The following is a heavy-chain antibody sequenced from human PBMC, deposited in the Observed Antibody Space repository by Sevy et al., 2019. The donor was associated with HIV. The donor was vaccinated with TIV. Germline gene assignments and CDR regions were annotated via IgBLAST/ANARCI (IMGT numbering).Heavy chain of an antibody. CDR3: ASWDLYDSSGYYGDY. CDR2: ISSSSSYI. V-gene: IGHV3-21*01. CDR1: GFTFSSYS. J-gene: IGHJ4*02. D-gene: IGHD3-22*01. Sequence: GGSLRLSCAASGFTFSSYSMNWVRQAPGKGLEWVSSISSSSSYIYYADSVKGRFTISGDNAKNSLYLQMNSLRAEDTAVYYCASWDLYDSSGYYGDYWGQGTLVTVSS.